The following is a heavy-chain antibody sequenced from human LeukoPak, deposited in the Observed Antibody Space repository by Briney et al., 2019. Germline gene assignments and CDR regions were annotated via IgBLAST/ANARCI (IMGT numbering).Heavy chain of an antibody. V-gene: IGHV1-18*01. CDR1: GYTFTSYG. Sequence: ASVKVSCKASGYTFTSYGISWVRQAPGQGLAWMGWISAYNGNTNYAQKLQGRVTMTTDTSTSTAYMELRSLRSDDTAVYYCARERAPYDFWSGYSNYYYYYMGVWGKGTTVTVSS. CDR3: ARERAPYDFWSGYSNYYYYYMGV. J-gene: IGHJ6*03. D-gene: IGHD3-3*01. CDR2: ISAYNGNT.